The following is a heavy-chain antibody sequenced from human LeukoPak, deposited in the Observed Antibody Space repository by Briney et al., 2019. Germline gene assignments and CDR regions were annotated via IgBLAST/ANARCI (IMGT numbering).Heavy chain of an antibody. CDR1: GFTFSSYS. CDR3: ARDPYSGAYGDSYYYYMDV. CDR2: ISSSSSYI. D-gene: IGHD1-26*01. Sequence: PGRSLRLSCAASGFTFSSYSMNWVRQAPGKGLEWVSSISSSSSYIYYADSVKGRFTISRDNAKNSLYLQMNSLRSDDTAVYYCARDPYSGAYGDSYYYYMDVWGKGTTVTISS. J-gene: IGHJ6*03. V-gene: IGHV3-21*01.